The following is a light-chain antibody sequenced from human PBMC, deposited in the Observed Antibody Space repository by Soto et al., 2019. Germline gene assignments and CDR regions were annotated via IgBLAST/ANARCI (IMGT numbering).Light chain of an antibody. CDR2: EVS. Sequence: QSALTQPASVSGSPGQSITISCTGTSSDVGSYNYVSWYQQHPGKAPKLLIYEVSNRPSGVSNRFSGSKSGNTASLTISGLQAEDEADYYCSSCTSSSTSVVFGGGTKLTVL. CDR1: SSDVGSYNY. V-gene: IGLV2-14*01. CDR3: SSCTSSSTSVV. J-gene: IGLJ2*01.